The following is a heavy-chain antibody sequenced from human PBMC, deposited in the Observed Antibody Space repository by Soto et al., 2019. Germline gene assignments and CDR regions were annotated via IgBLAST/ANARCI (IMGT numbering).Heavy chain of an antibody. Sequence: QVQLQQWGAGLLKPSETLSLTCAVYGGSFSGYYWSWIRQPPGKGLEWIGEINHSGSTNYNPSLKSRFTISVDTSKNQFSLKLSSVTAADTAVYYCARDWRTYSSGWYGHFDYWGQGTLVTVSS. J-gene: IGHJ4*02. CDR1: GGSFSGYY. V-gene: IGHV4-34*01. CDR3: ARDWRTYSSGWYGHFDY. D-gene: IGHD6-19*01. CDR2: INHSGST.